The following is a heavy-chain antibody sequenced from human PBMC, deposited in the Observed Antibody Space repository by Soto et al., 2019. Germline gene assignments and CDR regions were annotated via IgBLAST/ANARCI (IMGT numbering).Heavy chain of an antibody. CDR2: IYYSGST. CDR1: GGSISSYY. CDR3: ARAGGYRDGYNKDAFDI. V-gene: IGHV4-59*01. J-gene: IGHJ3*02. Sequence: SETLSLTCTVSGGSISSYYWSWIRQPPGKGLEWIGYIYYSGSTNYNPSLKSRVTISVDTSKNQFSLRLSSVTAADTAVYYCARAGGYRDGYNKDAFDIWGQGTMVTVSS. D-gene: IGHD5-12*01.